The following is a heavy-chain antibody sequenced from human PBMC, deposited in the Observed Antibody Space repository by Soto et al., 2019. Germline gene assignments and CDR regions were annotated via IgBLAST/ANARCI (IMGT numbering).Heavy chain of an antibody. Sequence: GSLRLSCAASGFIFSNYAMTWVRQAPGKGLEWVSAISIGGDRTYYVDSVKGRFTISRDNPKNTLYLQMNSLRADDTAVYYCAKSVGSSGWYFDDWGQGTLVTVSS. V-gene: IGHV3-23*01. CDR2: ISIGGDRT. CDR3: AKSVGSSGWYFDD. J-gene: IGHJ4*02. CDR1: GFIFSNYA. D-gene: IGHD6-19*01.